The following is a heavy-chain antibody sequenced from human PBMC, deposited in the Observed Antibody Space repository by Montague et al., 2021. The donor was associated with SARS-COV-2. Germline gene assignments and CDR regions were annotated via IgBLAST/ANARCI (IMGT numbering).Heavy chain of an antibody. CDR3: AKPQGVGSYDV. CDR2: IHYSGNT. CDR1: GGSISTDSFY. Sequence: SETLSLTCSVSGGSISTDSFYWGWIRQPPGKGLEWIGTIHYSGNTYYNPSLKSRVAMSVDTSKNQFSLNLTSVTAADTAVYFCAKPQGVGSYDVWGQGTMVTVSS. V-gene: IGHV4-39*01. D-gene: IGHD1-26*01. J-gene: IGHJ3*01.